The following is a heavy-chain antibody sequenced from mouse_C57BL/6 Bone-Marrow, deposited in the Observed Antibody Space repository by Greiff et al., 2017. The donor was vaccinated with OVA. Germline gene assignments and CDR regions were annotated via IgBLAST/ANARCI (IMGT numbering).Heavy chain of an antibody. CDR3: SIQPLHYYGSPWFAY. D-gene: IGHD1-1*01. Sequence: EVKLVESGGGLVQPGESLKLSCESNEYEFPSHDMSWVRKTPEKRLELVAAINRDGGSTYYTDTMEGRFIISRDYTTKSLYLQMLSLRSDDTALYYCSIQPLHYYGSPWFAYWGQGTLVTVSA. CDR1: EYEFPSHD. J-gene: IGHJ3*01. CDR2: INRDGGST. V-gene: IGHV5-2*01.